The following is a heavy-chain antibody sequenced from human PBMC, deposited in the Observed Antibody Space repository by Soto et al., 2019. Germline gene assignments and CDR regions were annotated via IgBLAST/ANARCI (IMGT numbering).Heavy chain of an antibody. CDR2: ISGSGGST. CDR1: GFTFSSYA. Sequence: EVQLLESGGGLVQPGGSLRLSCAASGFTFSSYAMSWVRQAPGKGLEWVSAISGSGGSTYYADSVKGRFTISRDNSKNTLYLQMHSLRAEDTAVYYCARLLEWLLKRDAFDIWGQGTMVTVSS. V-gene: IGHV3-23*01. J-gene: IGHJ3*02. D-gene: IGHD3-3*01. CDR3: ARLLEWLLKRDAFDI.